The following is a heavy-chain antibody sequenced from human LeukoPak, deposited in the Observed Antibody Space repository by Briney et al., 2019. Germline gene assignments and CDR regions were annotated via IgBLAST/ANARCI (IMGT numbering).Heavy chain of an antibody. CDR2: IIPILGIA. CDR1: GGTFSSYA. Sequence: SVKVSCEASGGTFSSYAISWVRQAPGQGLEWMGRIIPILGIANYAQKFQGRVTITADKSTSTAYMELSSLRSEDTAVYYCATTGYSSSWCDYWGQGTLVTVSS. V-gene: IGHV1-69*04. CDR3: ATTGYSSSWCDY. D-gene: IGHD6-13*01. J-gene: IGHJ4*02.